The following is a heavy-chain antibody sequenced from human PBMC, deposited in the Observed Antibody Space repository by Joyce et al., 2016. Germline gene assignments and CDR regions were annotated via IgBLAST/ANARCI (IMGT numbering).Heavy chain of an antibody. Sequence: QLQLQESGPGLVKPSETLSLTCTVSGDSMSSTSYYWGWLRQPPGKGLEWIGSMFYRGRTFYEPSLKSLVSMSVDTSKKQFSLTLTYVTAADTAVYYCARRRLGDYGLHFNYWGQGTPVIVSS. CDR1: GDSMSSTSYY. CDR2: MFYRGRT. J-gene: IGHJ4*02. V-gene: IGHV4-39*01. CDR3: ARRRLGDYGLHFNY. D-gene: IGHD4-17*01.